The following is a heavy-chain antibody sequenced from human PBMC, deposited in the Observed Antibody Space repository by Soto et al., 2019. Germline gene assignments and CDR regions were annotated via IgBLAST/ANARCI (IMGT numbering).Heavy chain of an antibody. Sequence: ASVKVSCKASGYTFTSYGISWVRQAPGQGLEWMGWISAYNGNTNYAQKLQGRVTMTTDTSTSTAYMELRSLRSDDSAVYYCARETAVRDNFDFWGQGTLVTVSS. CDR2: ISAYNGNT. CDR1: GYTFTSYG. V-gene: IGHV1-18*01. CDR3: ARETAVRDNFDF. J-gene: IGHJ4*02. D-gene: IGHD3-10*01.